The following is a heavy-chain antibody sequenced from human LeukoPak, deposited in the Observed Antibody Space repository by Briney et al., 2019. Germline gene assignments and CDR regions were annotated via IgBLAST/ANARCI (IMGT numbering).Heavy chain of an antibody. CDR3: ARDLFVASSLFFDY. V-gene: IGHV4-4*07. CDR1: GGSISSYY. D-gene: IGHD6-13*01. Sequence: SETQSLTCTVSGGSISSYYWSWIRQPAGKGLEWIGRIYTSGSTNYNPSLKSRVTMSVDTSKNQFSLKLSSVTAADTAVYYCARDLFVASSLFFDYWGQGTLVTVSS. J-gene: IGHJ4*02. CDR2: IYTSGST.